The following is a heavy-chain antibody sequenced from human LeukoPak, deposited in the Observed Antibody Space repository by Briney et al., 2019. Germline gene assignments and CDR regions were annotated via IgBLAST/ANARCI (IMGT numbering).Heavy chain of an antibody. CDR2: IKQDGSEI. J-gene: IGHJ4*02. CDR1: GFTFSSYW. D-gene: IGHD3-16*01. V-gene: IGHV3-7*01. Sequence: PGGSLRLSCAASGFTFSSYWMSWVRQAPGKGLEWVANIKQDGSEIYYVDSMKGRFTSSRDNAKNSVYLQMNSLRAEDTAVYYCARSSWGSSTNSWGQGTLVTVSS. CDR3: ARSSWGSSTNS.